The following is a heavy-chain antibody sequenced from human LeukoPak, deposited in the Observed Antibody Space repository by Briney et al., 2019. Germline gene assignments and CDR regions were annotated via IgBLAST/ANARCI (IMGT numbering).Heavy chain of an antibody. Sequence: PSETLSLTCTVSGGSISTYYWTWIRQPPGKGLEWIGYIYYSGSTNYNPSLKSRVTISVDTSKNQFSLKLTSVTAADTAVYYCARETSDSGWFRFYDYWGQGTLVTVSS. CDR1: GGSISTYY. CDR3: ARETSDSGWFRFYDY. J-gene: IGHJ4*02. CDR2: IYYSGST. V-gene: IGHV4-59*01. D-gene: IGHD6-19*01.